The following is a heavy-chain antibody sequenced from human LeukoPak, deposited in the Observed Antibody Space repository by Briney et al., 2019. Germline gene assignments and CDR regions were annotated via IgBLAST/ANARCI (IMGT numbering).Heavy chain of an antibody. CDR3: ARRRWLQFYYYYMDV. CDR2: INHSGST. D-gene: IGHD5-24*01. Sequence: SETLSLTCTASGGSISSSSYYWGWIRQPPGKGLEWIGEINHSGSTNYNPSLKSRVTISVDTSKNQFSLKLSSVTAADTAVYYCARRRWLQFYYYYMDVWGKGTTVTISS. CDR1: GGSISSSSYY. J-gene: IGHJ6*03. V-gene: IGHV4-39*07.